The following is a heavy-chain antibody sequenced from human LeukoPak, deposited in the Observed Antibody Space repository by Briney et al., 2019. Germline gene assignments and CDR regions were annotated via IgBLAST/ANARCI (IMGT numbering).Heavy chain of an antibody. CDR1: GGSFSGHY. CDR2: INHSGST. D-gene: IGHD6-19*01. V-gene: IGHV4-34*01. J-gene: IGHJ4*02. Sequence: SETLSLTCAVYGGSFSGHYWSWIRQPPGKGLEWIGEINHSGSTNYNPSLKSRVTISVDTSKNQFSLKLSSVTAADTAVYYCARAQWLHYFDYWGQGTLVTVSS. CDR3: ARAQWLHYFDY.